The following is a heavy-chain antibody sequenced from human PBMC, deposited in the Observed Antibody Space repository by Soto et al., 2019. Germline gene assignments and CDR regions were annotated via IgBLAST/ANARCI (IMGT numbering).Heavy chain of an antibody. CDR3: VRLRYCSSTSCHRFDP. CDR1: GGSISSSGYY. V-gene: IGHV4-31*03. D-gene: IGHD2-2*02. CDR2: IYYSVST. Sequence: PSDTLSLTCTVSGGSISSSGYYWSWIRQHPGKGLEWIGHIYYSVSTYYNPSLKRRVTISVDTSKNQFSLKLSSVTAADTAVYYCVRLRYCSSTSCHRFDPWGQGTLVTVSS. J-gene: IGHJ5*02.